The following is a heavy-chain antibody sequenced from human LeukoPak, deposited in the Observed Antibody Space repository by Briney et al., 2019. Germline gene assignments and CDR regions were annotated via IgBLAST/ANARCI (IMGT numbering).Heavy chain of an antibody. V-gene: IGHV3-7*03. CDR1: GLTFSSYW. CDR2: IKQDGSEK. Sequence: GGSLRLSCAASGLTFSSYWMSWVRQAPGKGLEWVANIKQDGSEKYYVDSVKGRFTISRDNSKNYLYLQMNSLRTEDTALYYCAKAYSYGRGYYLDYWGQGTLVTVSS. D-gene: IGHD5-18*01. J-gene: IGHJ4*02. CDR3: AKAYSYGRGYYLDY.